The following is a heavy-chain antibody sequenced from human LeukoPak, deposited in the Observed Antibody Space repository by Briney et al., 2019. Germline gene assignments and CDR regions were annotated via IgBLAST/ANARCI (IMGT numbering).Heavy chain of an antibody. J-gene: IGHJ4*02. Sequence: GGSLRLSCAASGFSFSSYSMNWVRQAPGKGLEWVANIKQDGSESRYVDSVKGRFTISRDNAKNSLYLQMNSLRGEDTAVYYCVRDKVGGSMAGSNLDYWGQGNLVTVSS. V-gene: IGHV3-7*01. D-gene: IGHD6-19*01. CDR1: GFSFSSYS. CDR3: VRDKVGGSMAGSNLDY. CDR2: IKQDGSES.